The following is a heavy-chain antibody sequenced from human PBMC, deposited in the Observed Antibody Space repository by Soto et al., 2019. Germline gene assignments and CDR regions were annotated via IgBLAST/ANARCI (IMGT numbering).Heavy chain of an antibody. CDR1: GGTFSSYA. V-gene: IGHV1-69*13. J-gene: IGHJ5*02. CDR3: ARDLVADIVVVPAAGSYDP. Sequence: SAKVSCKASGGTFSSYAISWVRQAPGQGLEWMGGIIPIFGTANYAQKFQGRVTITADESTSTAYMGLSSLRSEDTAVYYCARDLVADIVVVPAAGSYDPWGKGSLGSVYS. CDR2: IIPIFGTA. D-gene: IGHD2-2*01.